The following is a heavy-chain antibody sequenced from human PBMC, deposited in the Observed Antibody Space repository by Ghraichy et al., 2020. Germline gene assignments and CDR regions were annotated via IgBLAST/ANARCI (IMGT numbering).Heavy chain of an antibody. V-gene: IGHV4-59*01. CDR2: IYYSGST. D-gene: IGHD2-2*01. Sequence: SETLSLTCTVSGGSISSYYWSWIRQPPGKGLEWIGYIYYSGSTNYNPSLKSRVTISVDTSKNQFSLKLCSVTAADTAVYYCARVRYCSSTSCLNWFDPWGQGTLVTVSS. J-gene: IGHJ5*02. CDR1: GGSISSYY. CDR3: ARVRYCSSTSCLNWFDP.